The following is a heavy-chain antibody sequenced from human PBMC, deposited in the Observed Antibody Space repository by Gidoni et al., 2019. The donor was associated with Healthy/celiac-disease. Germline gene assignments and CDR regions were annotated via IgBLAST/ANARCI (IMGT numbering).Heavy chain of an antibody. Sequence: EVQQVETGGGLVQPGRAVRLHCAASGCTFDDDAMHWVRQAPGTGLEWVSGLSWTSGIIGSADSVKCRFPISRDNAKYSLYLQMHSLRAEDTALYYCAQCAMATIRGPWFVPWGHVTLVTVSS. V-gene: IGHV3-9*01. CDR2: LSWTSGII. CDR1: GCTFDDDA. J-gene: IGHJ5*02. D-gene: IGHD5-12*01. CDR3: AQCAMATIRGPWFVP.